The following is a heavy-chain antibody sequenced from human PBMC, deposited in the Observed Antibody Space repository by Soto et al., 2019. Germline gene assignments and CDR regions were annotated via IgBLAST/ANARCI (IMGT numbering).Heavy chain of an antibody. Sequence: EVQLLESGGGLVQPGGSLRLSCAASGLTFSIYAMTWVRQAPGKGLEWVSTISGSGTSAYYADSVKGRFTFSRDNSKNTLYLQMNSLRAEDTALYYCAKLGSNGWYDAFDIWGQGTVVTVSS. V-gene: IGHV3-23*01. CDR1: GLTFSIYA. CDR2: ISGSGTSA. J-gene: IGHJ3*02. D-gene: IGHD6-19*01. CDR3: AKLGSNGWYDAFDI.